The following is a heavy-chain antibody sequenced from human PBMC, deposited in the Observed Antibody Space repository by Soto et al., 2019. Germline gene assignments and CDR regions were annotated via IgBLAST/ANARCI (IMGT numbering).Heavy chain of an antibody. CDR3: AREGWPLLQTGMDV. D-gene: IGHD2-15*01. Sequence: GGPQRHSCAASGFTFISYGMNWVRQAPGKGLEWVSYISSSNRTINYADSVKGRFIISRDNAKNSLYLQMHSLRDEDTAVYYCAREGWPLLQTGMDVWGQGTTVTVSS. CDR2: ISSSNRTI. V-gene: IGHV3-48*02. J-gene: IGHJ6*02. CDR1: GFTFISYG.